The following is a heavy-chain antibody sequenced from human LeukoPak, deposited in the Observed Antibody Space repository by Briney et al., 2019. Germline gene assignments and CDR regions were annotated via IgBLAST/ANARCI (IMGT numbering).Heavy chain of an antibody. J-gene: IGHJ4*02. Sequence: PSQTLSLTCNVSGGSISSGGSRWSWIRQHPGKGLEWIGYIYYSGSTYYNPSLEGRLTMSVGTSKNQFSLHLTSVTAADTAVYYCARDWGTYFDYWGQGTLVTVSS. CDR1: GGSISSGGSR. CDR2: IYYSGST. CDR3: ARDWGTYFDY. V-gene: IGHV4-31*03. D-gene: IGHD7-27*01.